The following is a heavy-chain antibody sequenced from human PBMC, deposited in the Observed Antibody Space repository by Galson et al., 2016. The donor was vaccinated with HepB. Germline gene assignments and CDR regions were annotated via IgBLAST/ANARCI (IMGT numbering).Heavy chain of an antibody. CDR1: GYTFNTYG. V-gene: IGHV1-18*01. CDR2: ISGTNGNT. CDR3: TRGSRCSAGTCYSPAFDY. D-gene: IGHD2-15*01. Sequence: SVKVSCKASGYTFNTYGIGWVRQAPGQGFKWMGWISGTNGNTNYAQSLQGRVTMTRDISTNTAYLELRGLREDDTATYYCTRGSRCSAGTCYSPAFDYWGQGTLVTVSS. J-gene: IGHJ4*02.